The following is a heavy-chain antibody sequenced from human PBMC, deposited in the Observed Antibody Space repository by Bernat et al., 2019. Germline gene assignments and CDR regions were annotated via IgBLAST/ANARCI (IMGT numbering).Heavy chain of an antibody. Sequence: EVQLVESGGGLIQPGGSLRLSCAASGFTVSSNYMSWVRQAPGKGLEWVSVIYSGGSTYYADSVKGRFAISRDNSKNTRYLKMNSLRAEDTAVYYCAGRTSQWLELGYWGQGTLVTVSS. V-gene: IGHV3-53*01. J-gene: IGHJ4*02. CDR2: IYSGGST. D-gene: IGHD6-19*01. CDR3: AGRTSQWLELGY. CDR1: GFTVSSNY.